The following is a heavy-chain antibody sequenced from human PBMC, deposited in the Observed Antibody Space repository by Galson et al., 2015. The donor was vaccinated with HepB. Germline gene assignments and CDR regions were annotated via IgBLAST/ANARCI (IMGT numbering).Heavy chain of an antibody. CDR2: TYYRSKWYY. CDR1: GDSVSSNGAA. J-gene: IGHJ6*02. D-gene: IGHD6-19*01. Sequence: CAISGDSVSSNGAAWNWIRQSPSRGLEWLGRTYYRSKWYYDYAVSVKSRITVNPDTSKNQFSLHLKSVTPEDTAVYYCTRTASGGDVWGQGTTVTVS. CDR3: TRTASGGDV. V-gene: IGHV6-1*01.